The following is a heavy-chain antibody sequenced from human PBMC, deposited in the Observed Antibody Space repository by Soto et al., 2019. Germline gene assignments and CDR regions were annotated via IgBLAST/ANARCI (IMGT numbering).Heavy chain of an antibody. D-gene: IGHD3-22*01. V-gene: IGHV1-69*01. CDR1: GGTFSSYA. CDR2: IIPIFGTA. J-gene: IGHJ4*02. CDR3: VRDSSNYYDSSGYPYYFDY. Sequence: QVQLVQSGAEVKKPGSSVKVSCKASGGTFSSYAISWVRQAPGQGLEWMGGIIPIFGTANYAQKFQGRVTITADESTSTAYMELSSLRSEDTAVYYCVRDSSNYYDSSGYPYYFDYWGQGTLVTVSS.